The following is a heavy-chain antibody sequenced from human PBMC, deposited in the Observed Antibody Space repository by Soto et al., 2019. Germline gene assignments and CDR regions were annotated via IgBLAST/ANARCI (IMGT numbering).Heavy chain of an antibody. CDR2: CNDSGNI. J-gene: IGHJ6*03. V-gene: IGHV4-34*01. CDR3: ARGLYGSGTKSSGYYMDV. CDR1: GGSFSDFY. Sequence: QVQLQQWGAGLLKPSETLSLACAVYGGSFSDFYWSWIRQPPGQGLEWIGECNDSGNINYNPSLKSRATISVDTSKNQFSLKLNSVTAADTALYFCARGLYGSGTKSSGYYMDVWGQGTTVIVSS. D-gene: IGHD3-10*01.